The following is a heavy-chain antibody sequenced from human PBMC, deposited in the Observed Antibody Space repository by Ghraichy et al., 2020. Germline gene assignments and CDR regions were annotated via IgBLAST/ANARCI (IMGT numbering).Heavy chain of an antibody. J-gene: IGHJ4*02. CDR3: ARRSTGALRFLEWLPYDY. CDR1: GGSISSSSYY. V-gene: IGHV4-39*01. Sequence: SQTLSLTCTVSGGSISSSSYYWGWIRQPPGKGLEWIGSIYYSGSTYYNPSLKSRVTISVDTSKNQFSLKLSSVTAADTAVYYCARRSTGALRFLEWLPYDYWGQGTLVTVSS. D-gene: IGHD3-3*01. CDR2: IYYSGST.